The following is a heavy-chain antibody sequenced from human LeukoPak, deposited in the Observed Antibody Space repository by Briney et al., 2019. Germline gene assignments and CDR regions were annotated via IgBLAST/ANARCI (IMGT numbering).Heavy chain of an antibody. J-gene: IGHJ4*02. Sequence: PGGSLRPSCAASGFTFSSYAMTWVRQAPGKGLEWVSSISGSGDNTYYADSVKDRFTISRDNSKNTLYLQMNSLRAEDTAVYYCAKAISGSNAVADYWGQGTLVTVSS. CDR2: ISGSGDNT. CDR3: AKAISGSNAVADY. CDR1: GFTFSSYA. D-gene: IGHD1-26*01. V-gene: IGHV3-23*01.